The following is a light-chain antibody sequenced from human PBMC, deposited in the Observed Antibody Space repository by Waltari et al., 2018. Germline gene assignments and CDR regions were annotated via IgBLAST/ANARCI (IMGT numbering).Light chain of an antibody. Sequence: QSALTQPRSVSGSPGQSVTISCTGTSSDIGGYNFVSCYQQHPGKAPKLMIYDVSARPSGVPDRFYGSKSGNTASLTISGLQAEDEADYYCCSYAGSYAWVFGGGTKVTVL. J-gene: IGLJ3*02. V-gene: IGLV2-11*01. CDR3: CSYAGSYAWV. CDR2: DVS. CDR1: SSDIGGYNF.